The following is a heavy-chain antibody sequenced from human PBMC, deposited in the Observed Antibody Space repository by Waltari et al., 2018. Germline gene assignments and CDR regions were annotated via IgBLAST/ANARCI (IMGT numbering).Heavy chain of an antibody. CDR1: GYTFSDYY. D-gene: IGHD3-10*01. V-gene: IGHV1-2*02. CDR3: VRGPSSGIPWD. Sequence: QVQLVQSGAEVKQPGASVKVSCKASGYTFSDYYLHWLRQAPGQGLEWMGWINPKNGGTNYAQKFQGRVTMTRDTASSTAYMELSSLRSDDTAVYHCVRGPSSGIPWDWGQGTLVIVSS. CDR2: INPKNGGT. J-gene: IGHJ4*02.